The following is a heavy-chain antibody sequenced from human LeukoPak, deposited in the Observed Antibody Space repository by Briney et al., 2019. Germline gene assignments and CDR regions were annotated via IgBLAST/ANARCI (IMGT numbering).Heavy chain of an antibody. CDR2: ISSSSSTI. V-gene: IGHV3-48*01. D-gene: IGHD3-3*01. CDR1: GFTFSSYS. Sequence: PGGSLRLSCAASGFTFSSYSMNWVRQAPGKGLEWVSYISSSSSTIYYADSVKGRFTISRDNAKNSLYLQMNSLRAEDTAVYYCGSRRTAMFGVIKGPIDYWGQGTLVTVSS. J-gene: IGHJ4*02. CDR3: GSRRTAMFGVIKGPIDY.